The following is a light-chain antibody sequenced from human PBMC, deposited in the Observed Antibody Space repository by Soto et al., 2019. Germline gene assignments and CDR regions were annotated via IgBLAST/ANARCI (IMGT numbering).Light chain of an antibody. CDR1: QDIKKD. J-gene: IGKJ4*01. V-gene: IGKV1-6*01. CDR2: VAS. Sequence: AIQMTQSPSSLSASVGDRVTITCRASQDIKKDLGWYQQKPGKAPKLLIYVASSLQSRVPSRFSGSGSGTDFTLNISSLQPEDFATYYCLPDFNFPLTFGGGTKVEVK. CDR3: LPDFNFPLT.